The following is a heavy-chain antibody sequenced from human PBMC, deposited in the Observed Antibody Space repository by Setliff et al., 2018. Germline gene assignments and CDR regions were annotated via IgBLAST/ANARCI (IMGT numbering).Heavy chain of an antibody. J-gene: IGHJ3*02. CDR3: ASAGHSGSWFPFDAFHI. V-gene: IGHV3-21*01. CDR2: ISRSSTYI. CDR1: GFTFRTHS. Sequence: PGESLKISCAASGFTFRTHSMNWVRQAPGKGLEWVSSISRSSTYIYYADSMKGRFTISRDNAKNSLYLQMNSLRAEDTAVYYCASAGHSGSWFPFDAFHIWGQGTMVTVSS. D-gene: IGHD6-13*01.